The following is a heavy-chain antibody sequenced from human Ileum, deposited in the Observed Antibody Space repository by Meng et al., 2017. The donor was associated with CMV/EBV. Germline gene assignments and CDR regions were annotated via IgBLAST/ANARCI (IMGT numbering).Heavy chain of an antibody. V-gene: IGHV1-69*02. CDR1: GYSFTNYW. Sequence: GGSLRLSCKGSGYSFTNYWMAWVRQAPGQGLEWMGRIIPILGIANYAQKFQGRVTITADKSTSTAYMELSSLRSEDTAVYYCNIVVVPAAIGVVDYWGQGTLVTVSS. J-gene: IGHJ4*02. CDR3: NIVVVPAAIGVVDY. CDR2: IIPILGIA. D-gene: IGHD2-2*02.